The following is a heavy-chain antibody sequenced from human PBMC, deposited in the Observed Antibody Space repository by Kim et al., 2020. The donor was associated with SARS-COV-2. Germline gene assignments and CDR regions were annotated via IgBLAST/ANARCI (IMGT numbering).Heavy chain of an antibody. CDR1: GGSISSYY. CDR3: ARFRPGRWYDFWSGYDYYGMDV. D-gene: IGHD3-3*01. CDR2: IYYSGST. J-gene: IGHJ6*02. V-gene: IGHV4-59*08. Sequence: SETLSLTCTVSGGSISSYYWSWIRQPPGKGLEWIGYIYYSGSTNYNPSLKSRVTISVDTSKNQFSLKLSSVTAADTAVYYCARFRPGRWYDFWSGYDYYGMDVWGQGTTVTVSS.